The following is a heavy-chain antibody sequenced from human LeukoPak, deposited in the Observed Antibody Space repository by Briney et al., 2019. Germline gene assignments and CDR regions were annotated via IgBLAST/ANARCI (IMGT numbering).Heavy chain of an antibody. D-gene: IGHD6-6*01. V-gene: IGHV1-18*01. CDR3: ARDSDSIAARLSWFDP. J-gene: IGHJ5*02. CDR2: ISAYNGNT. CDR1: GYTFTSYG. Sequence: ASVKVSCKASGYTFTSYGISWVQQAPGQGLEWMGWISAYNGNTNYAQKLQGRVTMTTDTSTSTAYMELRSLRSDDTAVYYCARDSDSIAARLSWFDPWGQGTLVTVSS.